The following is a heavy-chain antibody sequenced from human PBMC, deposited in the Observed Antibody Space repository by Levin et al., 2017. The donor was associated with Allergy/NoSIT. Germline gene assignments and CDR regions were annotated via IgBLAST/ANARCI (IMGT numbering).Heavy chain of an antibody. D-gene: IGHD5-18*01. Sequence: GESLKISCAASGFTFSSYWMHWVRQAPGKGLVWVSRINSDGSSTSYADSVKGRFTISRDNAKNTLYLQMNSLRAEDTAVYYCARDLAGYSYGHDYWGQGTLVTVSS. CDR1: GFTFSSYW. CDR3: ARDLAGYSYGHDY. V-gene: IGHV3-74*01. CDR2: INSDGSST. J-gene: IGHJ4*02.